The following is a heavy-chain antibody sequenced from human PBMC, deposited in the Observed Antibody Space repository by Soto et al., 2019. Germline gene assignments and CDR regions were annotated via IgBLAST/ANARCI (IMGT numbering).Heavy chain of an antibody. CDR1: GGTFSSYA. J-gene: IGHJ3*01. CDR2: IIPIFGTA. V-gene: IGHV1-69*01. D-gene: IGHD3-22*01. Sequence: QVQLVQSGAEVKKPGSSVKVSCKASGGTFSSYAMSWVRQAPGQWLEWVGGIIPIFGTAHYAQKFEGTVTITGDDATSTAYMELSSLRSEDTAVYYCASDSCGYYGRGAFDPWGQGTMDTVSS. CDR3: ASDSCGYYGRGAFDP.